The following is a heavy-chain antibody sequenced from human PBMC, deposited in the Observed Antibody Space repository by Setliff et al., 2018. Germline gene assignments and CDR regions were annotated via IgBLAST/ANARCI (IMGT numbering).Heavy chain of an antibody. J-gene: IGHJ3*02. CDR3: IRDTSGRDAFDI. V-gene: IGHV3-23*01. D-gene: IGHD6-19*01. CDR2: ISGYGRRT. CDR1: GFTFSSYA. Sequence: GGSLRLSCAASGFTFSSYAMPWVRQAPGKGLEWVSGISGYGRRTYYADSVKGRSTISRDNSQNTMYLQMNSLRAEDTAVNYCIRDTSGRDAFDIWGQGTMVTVSS.